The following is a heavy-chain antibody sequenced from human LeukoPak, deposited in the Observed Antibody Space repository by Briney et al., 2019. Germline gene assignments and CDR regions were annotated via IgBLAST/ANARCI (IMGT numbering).Heavy chain of an antibody. CDR3: ARDGQTPAYYDFWSGYPYGMDV. CDR2: ISSSNNYI. J-gene: IGHJ6*02. V-gene: IGHV3-21*01. Sequence: GGSLRLSCAASGFTFSSYTMNWVRQAPGQGLEWVSSISSSNNYIYYADSVKGRFTISRDNAKNSLYLQMNSLRAEDTAVYYCARDGQTPAYYDFWSGYPYGMDVWGQGTTVTVSS. D-gene: IGHD3-3*01. CDR1: GFTFSSYT.